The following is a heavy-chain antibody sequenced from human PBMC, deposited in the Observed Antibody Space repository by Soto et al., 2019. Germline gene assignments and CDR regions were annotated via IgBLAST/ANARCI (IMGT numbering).Heavy chain of an antibody. J-gene: IGHJ6*02. CDR2: IIPIFGTA. D-gene: IGHD1-7*01. CDR3: ARETTGTTHYYYYGMDV. CDR1: GGTFSSYA. Sequence: SVKVSCKASGGTFSSYAISWVRQAPGQGLEWMGGIIPIFGTANYAQKFQGRVTITADESTSTAYMELSSLRSEDTAVYYCARETTGTTHYYYYGMDVWGQGTTVTVSS. V-gene: IGHV1-69*13.